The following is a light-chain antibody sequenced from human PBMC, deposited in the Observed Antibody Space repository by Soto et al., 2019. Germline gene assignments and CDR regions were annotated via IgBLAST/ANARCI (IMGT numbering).Light chain of an antibody. Sequence: EIVMTQSPATLSVSPGERATLSCRASQSVSSNLAWYQQKPGQAPRLLIYCASTRATGILARFSGSGSGTEFTLTISSLQSEDFAVYYCQQYNNWPPWTFGQGTKVEIK. J-gene: IGKJ1*01. CDR1: QSVSSN. CDR3: QQYNNWPPWT. CDR2: CAS. V-gene: IGKV3-15*01.